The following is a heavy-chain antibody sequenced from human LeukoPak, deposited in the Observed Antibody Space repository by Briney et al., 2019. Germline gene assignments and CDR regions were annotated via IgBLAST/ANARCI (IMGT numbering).Heavy chain of an antibody. D-gene: IGHD2-2*01. CDR3: ASDGGWYQLRWWFDP. CDR1: GYTFTGYY. J-gene: IGHJ5*02. Sequence: ASVKVSCKASGYTFTGYYMHWVRQAPGRGLEWMGWINPNSGATKYAQKFQGRVTMTRDTSISTAYMEVSRLRYDDTAVYYCASDGGWYQLRWWFDPWGQGTMVTVSS. CDR2: INPNSGAT. V-gene: IGHV1-2*02.